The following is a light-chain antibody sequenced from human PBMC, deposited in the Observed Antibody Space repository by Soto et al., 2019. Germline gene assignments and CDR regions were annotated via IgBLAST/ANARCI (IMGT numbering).Light chain of an antibody. CDR3: QQYNNDWGLT. CDR2: KAT. Sequence: DIQMTQSPSTLSASVGDRVTITCRASQSMSYWLAWYQQKPGKAPKLLIYKATNLEAGVPSRFSGSGSGTEFTLTISSLQPEDFATYYCQQYNNDWGLTFGGGTRVEIK. V-gene: IGKV1-5*03. J-gene: IGKJ4*01. CDR1: QSMSYW.